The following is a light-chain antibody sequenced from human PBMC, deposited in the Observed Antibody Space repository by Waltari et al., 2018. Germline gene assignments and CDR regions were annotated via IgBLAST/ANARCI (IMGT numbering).Light chain of an antibody. V-gene: IGLV2-8*01. CDR1: SSDVGGYNY. CDR3: SSYAGSNNLVV. CDR2: EVS. Sequence: QSALTQPPSASGSPGQSVTISCTGTSSDVGGYNYVSWYQQYPGKAPKLMIYEVSKRPSGVPGRFSGSKAGNTASLTVSGLQAEDEADYYCSSYAGSNNLVVFGGGTKLTVL. J-gene: IGLJ2*01.